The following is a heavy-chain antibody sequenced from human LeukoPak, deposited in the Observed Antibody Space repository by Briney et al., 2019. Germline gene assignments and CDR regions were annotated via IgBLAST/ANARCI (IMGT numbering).Heavy chain of an antibody. CDR3: VRERRYCSSTSCSVDY. CDR1: GFTFSSYN. D-gene: IGHD2-2*01. CDR2: ISSS. J-gene: IGHJ4*02. V-gene: IGHV3-21*01. Sequence: GGSLRLSCAASGFTFSSYNMNWVRQAPGKGLEWVSSISSSNADSVKGRFTISRDNAKKSLYLQMNSLRAEDTAVYYCVRERRYCSSTSCSVDYWGQGTLVTVSS.